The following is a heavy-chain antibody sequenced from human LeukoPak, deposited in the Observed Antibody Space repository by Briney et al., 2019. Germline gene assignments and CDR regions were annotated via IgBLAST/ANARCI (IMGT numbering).Heavy chain of an antibody. D-gene: IGHD3-10*01. CDR3: ARRSGEPDPIDP. CDR2: IYYSGST. V-gene: IGHV4-31*03. CDR1: GGSISSGGYY. Sequence: PSETLSLTCTVSGGSISSGGYYWSWIRQHPGKGLEWIGYIYYSGSTYYNPSLKSRVTISVDTSKNQFSLKLSSVTAADTAVYYCARRSGEPDPIDPWGQGTLVTVSS. J-gene: IGHJ5*02.